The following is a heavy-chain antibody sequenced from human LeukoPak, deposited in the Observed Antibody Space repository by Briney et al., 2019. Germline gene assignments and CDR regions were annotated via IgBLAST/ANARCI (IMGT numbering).Heavy chain of an antibody. D-gene: IGHD3-3*01. CDR3: AKEGFLEWSQIDY. CDR1: GFTFSGFA. Sequence: PGGSLRLSCAASGFTFSGFAMSWVRQAPGKGLEWVSAISGSGGSTYYADSVKGRFTISRDNSKNTLYLQMNSLRAEDTAVYYCAKEGFLEWSQIDYWGQGTLVTVSS. J-gene: IGHJ4*02. V-gene: IGHV3-23*01. CDR2: ISGSGGST.